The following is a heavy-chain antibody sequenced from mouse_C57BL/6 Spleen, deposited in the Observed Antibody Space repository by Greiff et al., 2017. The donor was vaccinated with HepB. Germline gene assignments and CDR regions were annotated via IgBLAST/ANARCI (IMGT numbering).Heavy chain of an antibody. CDR3: AREDTTVVPAMDY. J-gene: IGHJ4*01. V-gene: IGHV5-4*01. D-gene: IGHD1-1*01. Sequence: EVMLVESGGGLVKPGGSLKLSCAASGFTFSSYAMSWVRQTPEKRLEWVATISDGGSYTYYPDNVKGRFTISRDNAKNNLYLQMSHLKSEDTAMYYCAREDTTVVPAMDYWGQGTSVTVSS. CDR2: ISDGGSYT. CDR1: GFTFSSYA.